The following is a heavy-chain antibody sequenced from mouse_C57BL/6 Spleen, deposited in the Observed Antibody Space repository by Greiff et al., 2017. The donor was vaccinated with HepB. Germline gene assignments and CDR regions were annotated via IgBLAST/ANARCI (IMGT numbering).Heavy chain of an antibody. J-gene: IGHJ2*01. D-gene: IGHD1-1*01. CDR1: GYTFTDYY. V-gene: IGHV1-75*01. CDR3: ARTGITTVVAKVYYFDY. CDR2: IFPGSGST. Sequence: QVQLQQSGPELVKPGASVKISCKASGYTFTDYYINWVKQRPGQGLEWIGWIFPGSGSTYYNEKFKGKATLTVDKSSSTAYMLLSSLTSEDSAVYFCARTGITTVVAKVYYFDYWGQGTTLTVSS.